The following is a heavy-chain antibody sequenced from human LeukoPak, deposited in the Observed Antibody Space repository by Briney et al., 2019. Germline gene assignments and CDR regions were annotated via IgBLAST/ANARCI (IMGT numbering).Heavy chain of an antibody. CDR1: GGSFSGYY. V-gene: IGHV4-34*01. J-gene: IGHJ4*02. Sequence: SETLSLTCAVYGGSFSGYYWSWIRQPPGKGLEWIVEINHSGSTNYNPSLKSRVTISVDTSKNQFSLKLSSVTAEATVIYYCATAPTHRGYGSGSYYNKWGEGTLVTVSS. CDR3: ATAPTHRGYGSGSYYNK. D-gene: IGHD3-10*01. CDR2: INHSGST.